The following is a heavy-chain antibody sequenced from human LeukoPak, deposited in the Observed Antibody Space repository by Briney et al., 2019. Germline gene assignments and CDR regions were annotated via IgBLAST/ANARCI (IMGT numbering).Heavy chain of an antibody. D-gene: IGHD5-24*01. CDR3: ARHRSPRWLQYLCYFDS. CDR1: GGSISSSSYY. CDR2: TYDSTST. Sequence: PSETLSLTCTVSGGSISSSSYYWGWIRPPPGKGLEGLVSTYDSTSTYYNPSLKTRVTISVVPSKNQFSLKLSSLTAADTAVYYRARHRSPRWLQYLCYFDSWGQGTLVTVSS. J-gene: IGHJ4*02. V-gene: IGHV4-39*01.